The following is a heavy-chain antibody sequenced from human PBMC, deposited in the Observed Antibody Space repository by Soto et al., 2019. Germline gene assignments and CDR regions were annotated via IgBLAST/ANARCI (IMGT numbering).Heavy chain of an antibody. CDR3: ARVKDYYYGSGSYLQTYYYYYGMDV. V-gene: IGHV3-33*01. Sequence: VGSLRISCAASGFTFSSYGMHWVRQAPGKGLEWVAVILYDGSNKYYADSVKGRFTISRDNSKNTLYLQMNSLRAEDTAVYYCARVKDYYYGSGSYLQTYYYYYGMDVWGQGTTVTVSS. D-gene: IGHD3-10*01. CDR1: GFTFSSYG. CDR2: ILYDGSNK. J-gene: IGHJ6*02.